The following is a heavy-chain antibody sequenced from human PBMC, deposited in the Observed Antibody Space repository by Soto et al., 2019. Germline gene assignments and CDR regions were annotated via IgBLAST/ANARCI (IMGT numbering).Heavy chain of an antibody. Sequence: PGESLKISCAASGFTFSSYAMSWVRQAPGKGLEWVSAISGSGGSTYYADSVKGRFTISRDNSKNTLYLQMNSLRAEDTAVYYCANSVPPKDAFDIWGQGKMVTVSS. CDR3: ANSVPPKDAFDI. V-gene: IGHV3-23*01. J-gene: IGHJ3*02. D-gene: IGHD2-2*01. CDR1: GFTFSSYA. CDR2: ISGSGGST.